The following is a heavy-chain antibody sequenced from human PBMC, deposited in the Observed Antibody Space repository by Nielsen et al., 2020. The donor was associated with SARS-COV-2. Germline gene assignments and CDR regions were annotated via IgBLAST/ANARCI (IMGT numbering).Heavy chain of an antibody. Sequence: GESLKISCAASGFTFSSYEMNWVRQAPGKGLEWVSYISSSGSTIYYADSVKGRFTISRDNAKNSLYLQMNSLRAEDTDVYYCAREAGYSGYHDKGWFDPWGQGILVTVSS. J-gene: IGHJ5*02. V-gene: IGHV3-48*03. CDR3: AREAGYSGYHDKGWFDP. D-gene: IGHD5-12*01. CDR1: GFTFSSYE. CDR2: ISSSGSTI.